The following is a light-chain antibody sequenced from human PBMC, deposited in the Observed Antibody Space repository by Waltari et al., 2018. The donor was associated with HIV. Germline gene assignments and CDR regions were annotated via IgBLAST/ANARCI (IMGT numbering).Light chain of an antibody. J-gene: IGKJ1*01. Sequence: DIVLTQSPLSLPVTPGEPASISCRSSQSLLHSIGFKYLDWYLQKPGQSPQLLIYLGSNRASGVPDRFSGSGSGTDFTLTISRVEAEDVGVYYCMQALQTPWTFGQGTKVEIK. CDR2: LGS. V-gene: IGKV2-28*01. CDR1: QSLLHSIGFKY. CDR3: MQALQTPWT.